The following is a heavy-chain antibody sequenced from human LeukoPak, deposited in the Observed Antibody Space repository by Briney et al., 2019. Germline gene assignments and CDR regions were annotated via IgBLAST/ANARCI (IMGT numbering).Heavy chain of an antibody. CDR2: INPNSGGT. J-gene: IGHJ4*02. Sequence: ASVKVSCKASGYTFTGYYMHWVRQAPGQGLEWMGWINPNSGGTNYAQKFQGRVTITADESTSTAYMELSSLRSEDTAVYYCARDYYDSSGYYKFDYWGQGTLVTVSS. D-gene: IGHD3-22*01. CDR1: GYTFTGYY. V-gene: IGHV1-2*02. CDR3: ARDYYDSSGYYKFDY.